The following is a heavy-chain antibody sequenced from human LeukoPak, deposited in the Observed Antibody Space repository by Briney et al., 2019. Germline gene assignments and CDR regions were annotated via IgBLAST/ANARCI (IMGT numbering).Heavy chain of an antibody. V-gene: IGHV3-9*01. J-gene: IGHJ3*02. CDR1: GFTFDDYA. CDR3: ARAELGYCSSASCYLMAVIAFDI. D-gene: IGHD2-2*01. CDR2: ISWNSGSI. Sequence: GGSLRLSCAASGFTFDDYAMHWVRQAPGKGLEWVSGISWNSGSIGYADSVKGRFTISRDNAKNSLYLQMNSLRAEDTALYYCARAELGYCSSASCYLMAVIAFDIWGQGTMVTVSS.